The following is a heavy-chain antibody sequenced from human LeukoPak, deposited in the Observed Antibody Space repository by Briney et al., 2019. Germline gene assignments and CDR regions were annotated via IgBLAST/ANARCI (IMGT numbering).Heavy chain of an antibody. J-gene: IGHJ4*02. D-gene: IGHD3-10*01. Sequence: SETLSLTRAVYGGSLSDYYWSWIRQPPGKGLEWIGEINHSGSTNYNPSLKSRVTLPVDTSKNQFSLKLSSVTAADSAVYYCARAHYYGSGSYFSHFDYWGQGTLVTVSS. CDR1: GGSLSDYY. V-gene: IGHV4-34*01. CDR3: ARAHYYGSGSYFSHFDY. CDR2: INHSGST.